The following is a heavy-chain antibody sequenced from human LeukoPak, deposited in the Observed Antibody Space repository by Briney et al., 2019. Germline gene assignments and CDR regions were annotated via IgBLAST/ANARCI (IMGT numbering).Heavy chain of an antibody. D-gene: IGHD5-18*01. V-gene: IGHV1-18*01. CDR3: APSDTAMVGY. CDR2: ISAYNGNT. J-gene: IGHJ4*02. CDR1: GYTFTSYG. Sequence: ASVKVSCKASGYTFTSYGISWARQAPGQGLEWMGWISAYNGNTNYAQKFQGRVTITADKSTSTAYMELSSLRSEDAAVYYCAPSDTAMVGYWGQGTLVTVSS.